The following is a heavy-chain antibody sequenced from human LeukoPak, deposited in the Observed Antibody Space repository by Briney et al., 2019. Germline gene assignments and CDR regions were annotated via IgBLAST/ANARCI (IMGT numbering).Heavy chain of an antibody. Sequence: GSLRLSCAASGFTFSSYSMNWVRQAPGKGLEWVSYISSSSSTIYYADSVKGRFTISRDNAKTSLHLQMNSLRAEDTAVYYCARHLSGITGYTYGRGIDYWGQGTLVTVSS. V-gene: IGHV3-48*04. CDR2: ISSSSSTI. J-gene: IGHJ4*02. CDR3: ARHLSGITGYTYGRGIDY. CDR1: GFTFSSYS. D-gene: IGHD5-18*01.